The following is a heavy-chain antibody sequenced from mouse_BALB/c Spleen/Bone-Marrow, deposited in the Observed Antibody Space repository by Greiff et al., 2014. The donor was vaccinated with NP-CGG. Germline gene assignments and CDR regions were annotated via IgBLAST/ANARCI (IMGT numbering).Heavy chain of an antibody. CDR2: IDPANGNT. Sequence: VQLQQPGAELVKPGASVKLSCTASGFNIKDTYMHWVKQRPEQGLGWIGRIDPANGNTKYDPKFQGKATITADTSSNTAYLQLSSLTSEDTAVYYCAREVDYAMDYWGQGTSVTVSS. CDR3: AREVDYAMDY. CDR1: GFNIKDTY. V-gene: IGHV14-3*02. J-gene: IGHJ4*01. D-gene: IGHD1-1*01.